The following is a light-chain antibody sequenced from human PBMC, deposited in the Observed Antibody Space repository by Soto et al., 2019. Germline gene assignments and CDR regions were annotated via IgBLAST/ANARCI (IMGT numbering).Light chain of an antibody. Sequence: EVVLTQSPGTLSLSPGERATLSCRASQSVGSSYLAWYQQKPGQAPRLLIYGASSRATGIPDRFSGSGSGTDFTLIISSLVPEDFAVYYCQQYGASSIAFGQGTRLEIK. V-gene: IGKV3-20*01. CDR1: QSVGSSY. J-gene: IGKJ5*01. CDR2: GAS. CDR3: QQYGASSIA.